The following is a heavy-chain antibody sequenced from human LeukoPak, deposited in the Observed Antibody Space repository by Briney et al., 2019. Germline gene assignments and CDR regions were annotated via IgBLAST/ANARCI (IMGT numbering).Heavy chain of an antibody. CDR1: GYTFTGYY. Sequence: ASVKVSCKASGYTFTGYYMHWVRQAPGQGLEWMGWINPNSGGTNYAQKFQGRVTMTRDTSISTAYMELSRLRSDDTAVYYCARVKPIAAAGPNYYFDYWGQGTLVTVSS. J-gene: IGHJ4*02. CDR2: INPNSGGT. CDR3: ARVKPIAAAGPNYYFDY. V-gene: IGHV1-2*02. D-gene: IGHD6-13*01.